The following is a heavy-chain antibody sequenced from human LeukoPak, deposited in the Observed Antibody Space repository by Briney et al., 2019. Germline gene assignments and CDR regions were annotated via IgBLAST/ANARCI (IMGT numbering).Heavy chain of an antibody. D-gene: IGHD3-10*01. CDR3: TRLHFGGLGSGSDDAFDI. Sequence: GGSLRLSCAASGFTFSGSAMHWVRQASGKGLEWVGRIRSKANSYATAYAASVKGRFTISRDDSKNTAYLQMNSLKTEDTAVYYCTRLHFGGLGSGSDDAFDIWGQGTMVTVSS. J-gene: IGHJ3*02. V-gene: IGHV3-73*01. CDR2: IRSKANSYAT. CDR1: GFTFSGSA.